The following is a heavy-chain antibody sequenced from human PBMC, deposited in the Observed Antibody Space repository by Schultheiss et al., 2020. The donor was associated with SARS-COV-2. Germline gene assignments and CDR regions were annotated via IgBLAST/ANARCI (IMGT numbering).Heavy chain of an antibody. CDR1: GFTVSSNY. D-gene: IGHD2-2*01. Sequence: GGSLRLSCAASGFTVSSNYMSWVRQAPGKGLEWVSVIYSGGSTYYADSVKGRFTISRHNSKNTLYLQMNSLRAEDTAVYYCARVGYCSSTSCSYFDYWGQGTLVTVSS. CDR2: IYSGGST. J-gene: IGHJ4*02. V-gene: IGHV3-53*04. CDR3: ARVGYCSSTSCSYFDY.